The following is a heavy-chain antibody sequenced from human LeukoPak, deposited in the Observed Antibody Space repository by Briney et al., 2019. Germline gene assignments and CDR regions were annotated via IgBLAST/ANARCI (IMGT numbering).Heavy chain of an antibody. V-gene: IGHV1-18*01. Sequence: ASAKVSCKASGYTFTSYGISWVRQAPGQGLEWMGWISAYNGNTNYAQKLQGRVTMTTDTSTSTAYMELRSLRSDDTAVYYCARDQGLHYYYGMDVWGQGTTVTVSS. CDR1: GYTFTSYG. J-gene: IGHJ6*02. CDR2: ISAYNGNT. CDR3: ARDQGLHYYYGMDV.